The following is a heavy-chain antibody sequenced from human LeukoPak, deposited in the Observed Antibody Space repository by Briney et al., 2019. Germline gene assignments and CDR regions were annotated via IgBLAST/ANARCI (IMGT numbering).Heavy chain of an antibody. CDR2: TFYRSKWYS. D-gene: IGHD3-10*01. CDR3: ARDLSGIFDP. CDR1: GDSVLSNRAA. J-gene: IGHJ5*02. V-gene: IGHV6-1*01. Sequence: SQTLSLTCAISGDSVLSNRAAWNWIRQSPSRGLEWLGRTFYRSKWYSDYAVSVKSRITINPDTSKNQFSLQLNSATPEDTAVYYCARDLSGIFDPWGQGTLVTVSS.